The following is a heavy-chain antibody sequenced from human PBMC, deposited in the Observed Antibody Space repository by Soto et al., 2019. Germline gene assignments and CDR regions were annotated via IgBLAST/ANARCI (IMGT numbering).Heavy chain of an antibody. D-gene: IGHD3-22*01. J-gene: IGHJ4*02. CDR1: GFTFSINA. Sequence: GSLRLSCAASGFTFSINAMSWVRRAPGKGLEWVSGLSGSGASTYYADSVKGRFTISRDNSKNTLYLQMNSLRAEDTAVYYCAKGQHYYDSSGYYDYWGQGTLVTVSS. CDR3: AKGQHYYDSSGYYDY. CDR2: LSGSGAST. V-gene: IGHV3-23*01.